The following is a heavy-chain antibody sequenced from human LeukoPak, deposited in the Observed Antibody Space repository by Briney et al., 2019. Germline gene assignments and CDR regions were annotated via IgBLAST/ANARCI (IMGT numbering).Heavy chain of an antibody. CDR2: VWYDGSKK. V-gene: IGHV3-33*06. J-gene: IGHJ4*02. CDR1: GFTFSSYG. D-gene: IGHD6-13*01. CDR3: AKGPIAAAVVY. Sequence: QTGGSLRLSCAASGFTFSSYGMHWVRQAPGKGLEWVAVVWYDGSKKYSADSVKGRITISRDDSKNTLYLQMNSLRAEDTAVYYCAKGPIAAAVVYWGQGTLVTVSS.